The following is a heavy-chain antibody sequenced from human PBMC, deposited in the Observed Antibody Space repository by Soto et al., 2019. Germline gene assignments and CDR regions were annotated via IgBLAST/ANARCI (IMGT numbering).Heavy chain of an antibody. CDR1: GFTFSSYG. CDR2: IWYDGSNK. J-gene: IGHJ3*02. V-gene: IGHV3-33*01. CDR3: ARDSGGSSIAAAVADAFDI. D-gene: IGHD6-13*01. Sequence: GGSLRLSCAASGFTFSSYGMHWVRQAPGKGLEWVAVIWYDGSNKYYADSVKGRFTISRDNSKNTLYLQMNSLRAEDTAVYYCARDSGGSSIAAAVADAFDIWGQGTMVTVSS.